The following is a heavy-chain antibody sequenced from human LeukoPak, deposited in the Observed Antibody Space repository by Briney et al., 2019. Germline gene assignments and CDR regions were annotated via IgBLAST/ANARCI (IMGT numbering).Heavy chain of an antibody. CDR1: GFTFSNYE. Sequence: GGSLRLSCAASGFTFSNYEMNWVRQAPGKGLEWVSYISSSGGTKFYADSAKGRFTISRDNAKNSLYLQMNNLRAEDTAVYYCARDGVDDGYVGWFNPWGQRTLVTVSS. CDR3: ARDGVDDGYVGWFNP. V-gene: IGHV3-48*03. CDR2: ISSSGGTK. D-gene: IGHD5-18*01. J-gene: IGHJ5*02.